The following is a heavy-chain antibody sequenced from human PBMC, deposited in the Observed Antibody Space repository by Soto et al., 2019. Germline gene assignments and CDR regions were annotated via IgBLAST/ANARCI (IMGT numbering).Heavy chain of an antibody. D-gene: IGHD2-15*01. J-gene: IGHJ6*02. Sequence: ETLSLTCTVSGGSISSGGYYWSWIRQPPGKGLDWIGYIYYTEKTNYNPSLKSRVTISVDTSKNQFSLKLRSVTAADTGVYFCARARFQLLHPYYYGMDVWGQGTAVTVSS. CDR3: ARARFQLLHPYYYGMDV. CDR1: GGSISSGGYY. CDR2: IYYTEKT. V-gene: IGHV4-61*08.